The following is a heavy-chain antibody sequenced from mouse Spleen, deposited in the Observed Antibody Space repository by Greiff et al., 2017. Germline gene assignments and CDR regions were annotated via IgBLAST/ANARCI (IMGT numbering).Heavy chain of an antibody. CDR2: IYPGDGDT. J-gene: IGHJ4*01. Sequence: VKVVESGAELVKPGASVKISCKASGYAFSSYWMNWVKQRPGKGLEWIGQIYPGDGDTNYNGKFKGKATLTADKSSSTAYMQLSSLTSEDSAVYFCARYGYDSRGYWGQGTSVTVSS. V-gene: IGHV1-80*01. CDR1: GYAFSSYW. CDR3: ARYGYDSRGY. D-gene: IGHD2-2*01.